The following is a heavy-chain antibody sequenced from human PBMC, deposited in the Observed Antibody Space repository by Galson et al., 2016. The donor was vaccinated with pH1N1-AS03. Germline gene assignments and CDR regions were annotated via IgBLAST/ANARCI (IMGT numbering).Heavy chain of an antibody. CDR3: ARSFLRENDD. CDR1: GYTFTTYD. Sequence: SVKVSCKASGYTFTTYDINWVRQAAGQGLEWMGWMSPNNGNTGYAQRFQGRVTMTRNTSISTAYMELSGLQSDDTAVYYCARSFLRENDDWGQGTLVIGSS. J-gene: IGHJ4*02. CDR2: MSPNNGNT. V-gene: IGHV1-8*01. D-gene: IGHD3-16*01.